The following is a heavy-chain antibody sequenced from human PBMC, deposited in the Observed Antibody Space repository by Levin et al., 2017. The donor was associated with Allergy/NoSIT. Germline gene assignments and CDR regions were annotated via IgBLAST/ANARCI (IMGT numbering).Heavy chain of an antibody. J-gene: IGHJ6*03. Sequence: SQTLSLTCAVYGGSFSGYYWSWIRQPPGKGLEWIGEINHSGSTNYNPSLKSRVTISVDTSKNQFSLKLSSVTAADTAVYYCARDLREADYYYYYYMDVWGKGTTVTVSS. D-gene: IGHD1-26*01. CDR3: ARDLREADYYYYYYMDV. CDR1: GGSFSGYY. V-gene: IGHV4-34*01. CDR2: INHSGST.